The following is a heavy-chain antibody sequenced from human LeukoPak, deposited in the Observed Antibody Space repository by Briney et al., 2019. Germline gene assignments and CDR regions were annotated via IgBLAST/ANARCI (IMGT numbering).Heavy chain of an antibody. J-gene: IGHJ5*02. CDR3: AKDQQQLVPLQYNWFDP. CDR1: GFTFSSYA. D-gene: IGHD6-13*01. CDR2: ISGSGGST. Sequence: AGGSLRLSCAASGFTFSSYAMSWVRQAPGKGLEWVSAISGSGGSTYYADSVKGRFTISRDNSKNTLYLQMNSLRAEDTAVYYCAKDQQQLVPLQYNWFDPWGQGTLVTVSS. V-gene: IGHV3-23*01.